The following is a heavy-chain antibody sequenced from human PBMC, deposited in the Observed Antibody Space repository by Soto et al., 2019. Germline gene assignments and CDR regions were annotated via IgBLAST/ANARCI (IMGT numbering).Heavy chain of an antibody. CDR3: VTDCVMAVRYGARPSKGVVLAY. CDR2: IWYDGSNK. Sequence: PGGSLRLSCAASGFTFSSYGMHWVRQAPGKGLEWVAVIWYDGSNKYYADSVKGRFTISRDNSKNTLYLQMNSLRAEDTAVYYCVTDCVMAVRYGARPSKGVVLAYWGQGTLVTVSS. CDR1: GFTFSSYG. V-gene: IGHV3-33*01. J-gene: IGHJ4*02. D-gene: IGHD3-10*01.